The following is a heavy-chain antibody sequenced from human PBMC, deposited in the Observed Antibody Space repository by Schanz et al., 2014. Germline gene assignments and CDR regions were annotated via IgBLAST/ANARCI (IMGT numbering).Heavy chain of an antibody. D-gene: IGHD2-2*01. J-gene: IGHJ4*02. CDR2: MSYDGSIK. V-gene: IGHV3-30*18. CDR1: GFTFSSYG. Sequence: QVQLVESGGGVVQPGRSLRLSCAASGFTFSSYGMHWVRQAPGKGLEWVAAMSYDGSIKYYGDSVKGRFTISRDNSKNTLYLHMNTLRSEDTAVYYCAKDSTHIDIVLVPTAIDYWGQGTLVNASS. CDR3: AKDSTHIDIVLVPTAIDY.